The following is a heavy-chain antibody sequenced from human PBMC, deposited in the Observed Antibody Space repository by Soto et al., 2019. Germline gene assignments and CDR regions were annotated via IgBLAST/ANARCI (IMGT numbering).Heavy chain of an antibody. D-gene: IGHD1-20*01. Sequence: GSLRLSCAASGFTFSDYYMSWIRPAPGKGLEWVSYISRSGTTIYYAASVKGRFTISRDTAKNSLYLQMNSLRAEDTAVYDCASSHNWNDLFDPWGEGTLVTVSS. J-gene: IGHJ5*02. CDR3: ASSHNWNDLFDP. CDR2: ISRSGTTI. V-gene: IGHV3-11*01. CDR1: GFTFSDYY.